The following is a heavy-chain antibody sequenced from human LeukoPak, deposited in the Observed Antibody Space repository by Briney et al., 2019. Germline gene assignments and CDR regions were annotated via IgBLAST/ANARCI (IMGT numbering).Heavy chain of an antibody. J-gene: IGHJ6*02. D-gene: IGHD3-10*01. CDR2: IYSGGST. V-gene: IGHV3-66*01. Sequence: PGGSLRLSCAASGFTVSSNYMSWVRQAPGKGLEWVSVIYSGGSTYYADSVKGRFTISRDNSKNTLYLQMNSLRAEDTAVYCCARVSGSSSAYYYYGMDIWGQGTTVTVSS. CDR3: ARVSGSSSAYYYYGMDI. CDR1: GFTVSSNY.